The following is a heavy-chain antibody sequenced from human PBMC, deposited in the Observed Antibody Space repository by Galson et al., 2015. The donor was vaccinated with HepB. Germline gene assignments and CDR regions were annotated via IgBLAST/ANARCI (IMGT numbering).Heavy chain of an antibody. V-gene: IGHV4-4*02. Sequence: SETLSLTCAVSGGSISSSNWRSWVRQPPGKGLEWIGEIYHSGSTNYNPSLKSRVTISVDKSKNQFSLKLSSVTAADTAVYYCARGYCSSTSCWGFDPWGQGSLVTVSS. CDR1: GGSISSSNW. CDR2: IYHSGST. D-gene: IGHD2-2*01. CDR3: ARGYCSSTSCWGFDP. J-gene: IGHJ5*02.